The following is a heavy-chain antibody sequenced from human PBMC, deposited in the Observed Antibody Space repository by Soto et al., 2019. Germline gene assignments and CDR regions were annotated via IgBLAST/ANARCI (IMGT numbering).Heavy chain of an antibody. CDR1: GFTFSSYA. V-gene: IGHV3-23*01. CDR3: VKGVGGNPHWYFDL. D-gene: IGHD2-15*01. Sequence: EVQLLESGGGLVQPGGSLRLSCAASGFTFSSYAMSWVRQAPGKGLEWVSAISGSGGSTYYADSVQGRFTISRDTSKNTLYLHMNSLGAEDTAVYSGVKGVGGNPHWYFDLWGRGTLDTVSS. J-gene: IGHJ2*01. CDR2: ISGSGGST.